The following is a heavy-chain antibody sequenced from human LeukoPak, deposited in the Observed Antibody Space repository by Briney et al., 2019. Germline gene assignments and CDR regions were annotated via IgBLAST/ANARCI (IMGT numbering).Heavy chain of an antibody. Sequence: SETLSLTCTVAGGSISSYYWSWIRQPPGKGLEWIGYIYYSGSTNYNPSLKSRVTISVDTSKNQFSLKLSSVTAADTAVYYCARTYDYGDPGYFDCWGQGTLVTVSS. V-gene: IGHV4-59*08. CDR2: IYYSGST. J-gene: IGHJ4*02. CDR3: ARTYDYGDPGYFDC. D-gene: IGHD4-17*01. CDR1: GGSISSYY.